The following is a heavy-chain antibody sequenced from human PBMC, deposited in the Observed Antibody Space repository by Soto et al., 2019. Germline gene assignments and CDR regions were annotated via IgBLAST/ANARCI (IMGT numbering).Heavy chain of an antibody. J-gene: IGHJ5*02. D-gene: IGHD3-3*01. V-gene: IGHV4-31*03. CDR3: ARGGEYDFWSGKPHLRFDP. CDR2: IYYSGST. CDR1: GGSISSGGYY. Sequence: QVQLQESGPGLVKPSQTLSLTCTVSGGSISSGGYYWSWIRQHPGKGLEWIGYIYYSGSTYYNPSRKGRVTISVDTSKNQFSLKLSSVTAADTAVYYCARGGEYDFWSGKPHLRFDPWGQGTLVTVSS.